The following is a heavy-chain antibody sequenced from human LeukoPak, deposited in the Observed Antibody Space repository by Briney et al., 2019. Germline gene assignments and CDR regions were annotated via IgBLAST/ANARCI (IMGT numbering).Heavy chain of an antibody. J-gene: IGHJ5*02. D-gene: IGHD5/OR15-5a*01. CDR2: ISSSSDMI. CDR1: GFTFSHYS. Sequence: GGSLRLSCAGSGFTFSHYSMNWVRQAPGRGLEWVSYISSSSDMIDYADSVKGRFTISRDNARNSLYLQMNSLRAEDTAVYYCAKGLGGFDPWGQGTLVTVSS. CDR3: AKGLGGFDP. V-gene: IGHV3-48*01.